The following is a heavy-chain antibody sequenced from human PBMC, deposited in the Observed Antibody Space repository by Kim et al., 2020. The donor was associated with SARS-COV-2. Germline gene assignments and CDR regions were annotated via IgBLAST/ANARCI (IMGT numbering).Heavy chain of an antibody. V-gene: IGHV3-23*01. Sequence: GGSLRLSCAASGFTFNNYGLAWVRQAPGKGLEWVSTITRSGGSTFYADAVRGRFTISRDNSKNALYLHMNAMRGEDTALYYCAKVFWAAETLDPFDSWGQGTLVTFSS. CDR1: GFTFNNYG. CDR2: ITRSGGST. J-gene: IGHJ4*02. CDR3: AKVFWAAETLDPFDS. D-gene: IGHD3-3*01.